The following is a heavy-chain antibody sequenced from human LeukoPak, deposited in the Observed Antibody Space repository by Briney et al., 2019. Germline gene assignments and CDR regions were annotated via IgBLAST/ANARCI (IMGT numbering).Heavy chain of an antibody. CDR1: GFTFSSYA. Sequence: GGSLRLSCAASGFTFSSYAMSWVRQAPGKGLEWVSAISGSGGSTYYADSVKGRFTISRDNSKNTLYLQMNSLRAEDTAVYYCAKGGAVTSPYYYYYYMDVWGKGPRSPSP. V-gene: IGHV3-23*01. CDR2: ISGSGGST. CDR3: AKGGAVTSPYYYYYYMDV. J-gene: IGHJ6*03. D-gene: IGHD4-17*01.